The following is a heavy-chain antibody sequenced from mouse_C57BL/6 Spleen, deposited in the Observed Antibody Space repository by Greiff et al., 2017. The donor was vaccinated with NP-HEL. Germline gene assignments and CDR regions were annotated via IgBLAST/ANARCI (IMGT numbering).Heavy chain of an antibody. D-gene: IGHD2-3*01. CDR1: GYAFSSSW. CDR2: IYPGDGDT. CDR3: ARGRDGYYGAMDY. J-gene: IGHJ4*01. Sequence: QVQLQQSGPELVKPGASVKISCKASGYAFSSSWMNWVKQRPGKGLEWIGRIYPGDGDTNYNGKFKGKATLTADKSSSTAYMQLSSLTSEDSAVYFCARGRDGYYGAMDYWGQGTSVTVSS. V-gene: IGHV1-82*01.